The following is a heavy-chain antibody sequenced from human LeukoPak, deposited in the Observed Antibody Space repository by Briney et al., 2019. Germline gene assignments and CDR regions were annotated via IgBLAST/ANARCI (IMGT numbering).Heavy chain of an antibody. CDR2: ISGSGGST. V-gene: IGHV3-23*01. CDR1: GLTFSSYA. J-gene: IGHJ4*02. Sequence: GGSLRLSCAASGLTFSSYAMSWVRQAPGKGLEWVSAISGSGGSTYYADSVKGRFIVSRDDSKNTLYLQMNSLRGDDTAVYYCARTRGRGYYDYWGQGTLVTVSS. D-gene: IGHD3-22*01. CDR3: ARTRGRGYYDY.